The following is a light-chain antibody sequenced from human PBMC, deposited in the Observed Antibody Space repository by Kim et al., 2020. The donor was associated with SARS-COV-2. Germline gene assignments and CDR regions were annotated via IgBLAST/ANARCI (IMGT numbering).Light chain of an antibody. CDR3: QAWDSSTVV. CDR1: KLGDKY. CDR2: QDS. J-gene: IGLJ2*01. Sequence: SVSPGQTARITCSGDKLGDKYACWYQQKPGQSPVLVIYQDSKRPSGIPERFSGSNSGNTATLTISGTQAMDEADYYCQAWDSSTVVFGGGTQRPS. V-gene: IGLV3-1*01.